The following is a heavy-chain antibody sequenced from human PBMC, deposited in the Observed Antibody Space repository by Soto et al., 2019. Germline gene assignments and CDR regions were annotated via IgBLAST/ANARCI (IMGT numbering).Heavy chain of an antibody. V-gene: IGHV1-69*01. D-gene: IGHD5-18*01. J-gene: IGHJ6*02. CDR1: GGTFSSYA. Sequence: QVQLVQSGAEVKKPGSSVKVSCKASGGTFSSYAISWVRQAPGQGLEWMGGIIPIFGTANYAQKFRGRVTIAADESTSTAYMELSSLRSEDTAVYYCARQWIQPRNYYYNGMDVWGQGTTVTVSS. CDR3: ARQWIQPRNYYYNGMDV. CDR2: IIPIFGTA.